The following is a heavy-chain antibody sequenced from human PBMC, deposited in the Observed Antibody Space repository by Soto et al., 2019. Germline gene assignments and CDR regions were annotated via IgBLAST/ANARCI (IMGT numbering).Heavy chain of an antibody. J-gene: IGHJ4*02. D-gene: IGHD1-7*01. CDR3: ARRYGTTFDY. Sequence: SETLSLTGTVSDSSIRSYYRSWIRQPPGKGLEWIGYIYYSGSTNYNPSLKSRVTISVDTSKNQFSLKLSSVTAADTAVYYCARRYGTTFDYWGQGTLVTVSS. CDR1: DSSIRSYY. CDR2: IYYSGST. V-gene: IGHV4-59*01.